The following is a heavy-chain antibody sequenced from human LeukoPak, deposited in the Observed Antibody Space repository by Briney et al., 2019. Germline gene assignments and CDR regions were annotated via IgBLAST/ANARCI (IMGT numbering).Heavy chain of an antibody. CDR2: IYSGG. Sequence: GGSLRLSCVVSGFTVSSDYMSWVRQAPGAGLEWVSVIYSGGSSVKGRFTISRDNSKNTLYLRMNSLRAEDTAVYYCARASSVVVAAATAFDIWGQGTMVTISS. V-gene: IGHV3-53*01. CDR1: GFTVSSDY. J-gene: IGHJ3*02. CDR3: ARASSVVVAAATAFDI. D-gene: IGHD2-15*01.